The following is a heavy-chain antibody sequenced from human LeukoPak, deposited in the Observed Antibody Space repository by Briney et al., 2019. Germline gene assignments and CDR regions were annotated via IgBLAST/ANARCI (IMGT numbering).Heavy chain of an antibody. D-gene: IGHD2-2*01. Sequence: PGGSLRLSCAASGFTFSDYYMSWVRQAPGKGLKWVSGINSCGRTHYADPVKGRFTISRDNSKNTLYLQMNSLRAEDTAVYYCAKDPAFSYWGQGTLVTVSS. CDR2: INSCGRT. V-gene: IGHV3-53*01. CDR1: GFTFSDYY. CDR3: AKDPAFSY. J-gene: IGHJ4*02.